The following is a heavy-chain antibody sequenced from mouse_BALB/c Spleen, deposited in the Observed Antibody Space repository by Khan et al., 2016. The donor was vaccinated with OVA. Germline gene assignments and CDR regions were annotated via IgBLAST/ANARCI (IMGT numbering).Heavy chain of an antibody. V-gene: IGHV1S135*01. CDR2: IDPFSGDT. CDR1: GYSFTTYY. Sequence: EVQLQESGPELMKPGASVKISCKASGYSFTTYYIHWVLQSHGKSLDWIGYIDPFSGDTSYNQKFKGKATLTVDKSSSTAYIQLNNLKSEDSAVYDCTRHGYVAWFTYWGQGTLVTVSA. CDR3: TRHGYVAWFTY. D-gene: IGHD2-2*01. J-gene: IGHJ3*01.